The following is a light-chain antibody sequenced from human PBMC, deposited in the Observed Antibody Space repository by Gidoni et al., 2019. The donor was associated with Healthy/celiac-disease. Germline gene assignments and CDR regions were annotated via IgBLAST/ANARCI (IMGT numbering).Light chain of an antibody. CDR1: KSIRSG. CDR3: QQYNSYSPWYT. J-gene: IGKJ2*01. V-gene: IGKV1-5*03. Sequence: DIQMTQSPSTLSASVGYRVTITCRASKSIRSGWAWYQQKPGKAPKLLIYKASSLESGVPSRFSGSGSGTEFTLTISSLQPDDFATYCCQQYNSYSPWYTFGQGTKLEIK. CDR2: KAS.